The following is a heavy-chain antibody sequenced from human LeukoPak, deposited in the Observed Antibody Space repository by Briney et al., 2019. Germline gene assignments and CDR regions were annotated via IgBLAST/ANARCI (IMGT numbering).Heavy chain of an antibody. CDR3: AKGDSGFYFYFDY. CDR2: ISSDGIEE. D-gene: IGHD3-22*01. J-gene: IGHJ4*02. CDR1: EFTFSNYG. V-gene: IGHV3-30*18. Sequence: GGSLRLSCAASEFTFSNYGMNWVRQAPGKGLEWVAGISSDGIEEYYADSVEGRFTISRDNPKNTLYLEMNSLRAEDTAVYYCAKGDSGFYFYFDYWGQGTLVTVSS.